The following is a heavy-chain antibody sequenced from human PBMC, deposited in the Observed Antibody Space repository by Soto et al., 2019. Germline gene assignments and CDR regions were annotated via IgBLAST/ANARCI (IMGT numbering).Heavy chain of an antibody. Sequence: GGSLRLSCAASGFTFSNYWMHWVRQAPGKGLVWVSRINSDGSSTSYADSVKGRFTISRDNAKNTLYLQMNSLRAEDTAVYYCASPPYYDSSGYWIYWGQGTLVTVSS. CDR3: ASPPYYDSSGYWIY. J-gene: IGHJ4*02. D-gene: IGHD3-22*01. CDR2: INSDGSST. CDR1: GFTFSNYW. V-gene: IGHV3-74*01.